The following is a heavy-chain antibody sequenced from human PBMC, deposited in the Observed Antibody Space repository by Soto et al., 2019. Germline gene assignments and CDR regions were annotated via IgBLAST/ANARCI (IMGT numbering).Heavy chain of an antibody. Sequence: PSQTLSLTXAVSGGSISSSNWWSWVRQPPGKGLEWIGEIYHSGSTNYNPSLKSRVTISVDKSKNQFSLKLSSVTAADTAVYYCARAAALLWLGELLYYFDYWGQGTLVTVSS. CDR3: ARAAALLWLGELLYYFDY. CDR1: GGSISSSNW. V-gene: IGHV4-4*02. D-gene: IGHD3-10*01. J-gene: IGHJ4*02. CDR2: IYHSGST.